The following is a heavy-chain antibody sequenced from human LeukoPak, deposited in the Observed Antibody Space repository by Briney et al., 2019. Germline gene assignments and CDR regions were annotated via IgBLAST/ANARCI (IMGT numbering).Heavy chain of an antibody. J-gene: IGHJ4*02. CDR3: ARDIVVVPAAHYFDY. CDR1: GFTFSSYA. CDR2: ISYDGSNK. D-gene: IGHD2-2*01. Sequence: GGSLRLSCAASGFTFSSYAMHWVRQAPGKGLEWVAVISYDGSNKYYADSVKGRFTISRDNAKNSLYLQMNTLRAEDTAVYYCARDIVVVPAAHYFDYWGQGTLVTVSS. V-gene: IGHV3-30-3*01.